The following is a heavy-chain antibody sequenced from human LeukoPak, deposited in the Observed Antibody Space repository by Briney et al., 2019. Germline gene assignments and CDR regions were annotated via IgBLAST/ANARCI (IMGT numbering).Heavy chain of an antibody. Sequence: GGSLRLSCAASGFTLSTYWMHWVRQAPGKGLVWVSRINADGRTTNYADSVKGRFTISRDNAKKTLHLQMNSLKVEDAAVYYCARVLCSGGYCYYFDYWGQGTLVTVSS. D-gene: IGHD2-15*01. V-gene: IGHV3-74*01. CDR3: ARVLCSGGYCYYFDY. CDR1: GFTLSTYW. J-gene: IGHJ4*02. CDR2: INADGRTT.